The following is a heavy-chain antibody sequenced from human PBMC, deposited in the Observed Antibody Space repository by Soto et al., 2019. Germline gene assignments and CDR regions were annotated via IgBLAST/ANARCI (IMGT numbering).Heavy chain of an antibody. D-gene: IGHD3-10*01. CDR2: IIPILGIA. CDR1: GGTFSSYT. Sequence: QVQLVHSGAVVKKPGSSVKVSCKASGGTFSSYTISWVRQAPGQGLEWMGRIIPILGIANYAQKFQGRVTITADKSTSTAYMELSSLRSEDTAVYYCARAYYYGSGSYPLFDYWGQGTLVTVSS. J-gene: IGHJ4*02. CDR3: ARAYYYGSGSYPLFDY. V-gene: IGHV1-69*02.